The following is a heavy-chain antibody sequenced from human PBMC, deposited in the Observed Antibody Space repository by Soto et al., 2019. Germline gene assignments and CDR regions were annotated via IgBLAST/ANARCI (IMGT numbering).Heavy chain of an antibody. J-gene: IGHJ4*02. Sequence: SSVKVSCKASGGTFSSYTISWVRQAPGQGLEWMGRIIPILGIANYAQKFQGRVTITADKSTSTAYMELSSLRSEDTAVYYCARAGSGSAFDYWGQGTLVTVSS. V-gene: IGHV1-69*02. D-gene: IGHD3-10*01. CDR2: IIPILGIA. CDR1: GGTFSSYT. CDR3: ARAGSGSAFDY.